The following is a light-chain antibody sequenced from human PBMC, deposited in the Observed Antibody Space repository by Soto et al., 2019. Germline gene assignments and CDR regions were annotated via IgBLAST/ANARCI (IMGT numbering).Light chain of an antibody. J-gene: IGKJ1*01. Sequence: EIVLTQSPATLSLSPGERATLSCRASQSVDSYLAWYQQKPGQAPRLLIYDASNRATGIPARFSGSGSGTDFTLTISSLEPEDFAVYYCQQRSKWPQWTFGQGTKVDIK. CDR2: DAS. V-gene: IGKV3-11*01. CDR3: QQRSKWPQWT. CDR1: QSVDSY.